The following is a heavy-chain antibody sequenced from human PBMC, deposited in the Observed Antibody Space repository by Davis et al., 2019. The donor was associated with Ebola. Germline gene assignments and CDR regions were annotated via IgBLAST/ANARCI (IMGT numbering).Heavy chain of an antibody. D-gene: IGHD1-1*01. J-gene: IGHJ4*02. CDR1: GFTFTNYA. Sequence: GESLKISCTASGFTFTNYAMTWVRQAPGKGLEWVSSISASGRTSYYADSVRGRFTISRDNSKSTLFLQMNSLRAEDTSLYYCAKDFWEREAASHFYDHWGQGTLVTVSS. V-gene: IGHV3-23*01. CDR2: ISASGRTS. CDR3: AKDFWEREAASHFYDH.